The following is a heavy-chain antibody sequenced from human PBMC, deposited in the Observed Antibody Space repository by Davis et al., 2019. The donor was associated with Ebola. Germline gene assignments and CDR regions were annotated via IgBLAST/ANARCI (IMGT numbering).Heavy chain of an antibody. CDR3: ARASCPNSGPYCTYFEV. CDR2: MSYHESHT. D-gene: IGHD3-10*01. J-gene: IGHJ4*02. CDR1: AFNFGSYG. V-gene: IGHV3-30*03. Sequence: GESLKISCAAIAFNFGSYGMHWVRQAPGKGLEWVASMSYHESHTSYIDSVRGRFTISRDNSKYTLYLQMNSLRAEDTAVYFCARASCPNSGPYCTYFEVWGQGTQVTVSS.